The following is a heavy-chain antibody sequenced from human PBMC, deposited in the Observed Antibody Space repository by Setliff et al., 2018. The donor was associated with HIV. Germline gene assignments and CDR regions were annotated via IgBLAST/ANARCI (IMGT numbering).Heavy chain of an antibody. Sequence: SETLSLTCSVSGGSVSSSGYYWSWIRQSAEKGLEWIGHIYTSGSTNYNPSLKSRVTISLDTSNQQFSLKLTSVTAADTAKYYCASPAYNLWSGRPPFDYWGQGTLVTVSS. D-gene: IGHD3-3*01. CDR2: IYTSGST. CDR3: ASPAYNLWSGRPPFDY. V-gene: IGHV4-61*09. CDR1: GGSVSSSGYY. J-gene: IGHJ4*02.